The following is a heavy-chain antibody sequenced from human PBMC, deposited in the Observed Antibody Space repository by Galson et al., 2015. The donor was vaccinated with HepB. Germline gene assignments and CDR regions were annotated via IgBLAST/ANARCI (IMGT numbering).Heavy chain of an antibody. CDR2: ISSSSSTI. CDR3: ARRGGGEGTGVSSGYELGHYYYYYMDV. D-gene: IGHD6-13*01. J-gene: IGHJ6*03. V-gene: IGHV3-48*01. CDR1: GFTFSSYN. Sequence: SLRLSCAASGFTFSSYNMNWVRQAPGKGLEWVSYISSSSSTIYYADSVKGRFTISRDNAKNSLYLQMNSLRAEDTAVYYCARRGGGEGTGVSSGYELGHYYYYYMDVWGKGTTVTVSS.